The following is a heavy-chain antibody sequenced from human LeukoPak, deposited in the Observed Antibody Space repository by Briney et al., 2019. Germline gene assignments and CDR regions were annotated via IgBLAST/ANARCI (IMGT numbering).Heavy chain of an antibody. CDR1: GGSISSGSYY. D-gene: IGHD6-6*01. CDR2: IYTSGST. J-gene: IGHJ6*03. Sequence: PSETLSLTCTVSGGSISSGSYYWSWIRQPAGKGLEWIGRIYTSGSTNYNPSLKSRVTISVDTSKDQFSLKLSSVTAADTAVYYCARDWGVSARPGYMDVWGKGTTVTASS. V-gene: IGHV4-61*02. CDR3: ARDWGVSARPGYMDV.